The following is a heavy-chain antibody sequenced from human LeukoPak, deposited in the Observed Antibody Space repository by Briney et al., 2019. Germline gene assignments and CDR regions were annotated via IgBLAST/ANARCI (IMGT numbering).Heavy chain of an antibody. D-gene: IGHD3-22*01. V-gene: IGHV3-23*01. CDR3: AKFDYYDSSGYYNKVLDAFDI. CDR1: GFTFRSYA. CDR2: ISGSGGST. J-gene: IGHJ3*02. Sequence: PGGSLRLSCGASGFTFRSYAMSWVRQAPGKGLEWVSAISGSGGSTYYAGSVKGRFTISRDNSKNTLYLQMNSLRAEDTAVYYCAKFDYYDSSGYYNKVLDAFDIWGQGTMVTVSS.